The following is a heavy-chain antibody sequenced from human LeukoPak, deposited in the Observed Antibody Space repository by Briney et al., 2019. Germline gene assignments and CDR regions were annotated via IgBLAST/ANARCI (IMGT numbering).Heavy chain of an antibody. CDR2: IYYSGST. CDR1: GXSISGYY. V-gene: IGHV4-59*08. J-gene: IGHJ4*02. D-gene: IGHD6-19*01. Sequence: SETLSLTCTVSGXSISGYYWSWIRQPPGKGPEWIVYIYYSGSTNYNPCLKSRVTISVDTSKNQFSLKMNSVTAADTAVYYCARLASSGWSHCDYWGQGTLVTVSS. CDR3: ARLASSGWSHCDY.